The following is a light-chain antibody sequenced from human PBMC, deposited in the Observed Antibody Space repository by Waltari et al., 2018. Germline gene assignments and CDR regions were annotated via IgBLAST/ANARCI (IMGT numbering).Light chain of an antibody. J-gene: IGKJ3*01. V-gene: IGKV1-27*01. CDR3: QNYNNAPFT. Sequence: DMQMTQSPSSLSASVGDRVTITCRASQGISDYVAWYQQKSGKGPKRLIYAASTLQSGVPSRFSDSGSGTDFTLTISSLQPEDVATYYCQNYNNAPFTFGPGTKVDIK. CDR1: QGISDY. CDR2: AAS.